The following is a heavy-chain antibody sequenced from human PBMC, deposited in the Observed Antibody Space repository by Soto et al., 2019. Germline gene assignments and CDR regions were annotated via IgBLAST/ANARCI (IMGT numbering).Heavy chain of an antibody. D-gene: IGHD6-13*01. J-gene: IGHJ4*02. CDR2: VHATDGT. CDR1: GASISSYD. V-gene: IGHV4-4*07. CDR3: ARALSSAAGLYFDY. Sequence: PSETLSLTCTVSGASISSYDWSWIRQPAGKGMEWVGRVHATDGTKYNPSLKSRVTMSIDTSKHQFSLNLDSLTAADTAVYYCARALSSAAGLYFDYWGQGILVTVSS.